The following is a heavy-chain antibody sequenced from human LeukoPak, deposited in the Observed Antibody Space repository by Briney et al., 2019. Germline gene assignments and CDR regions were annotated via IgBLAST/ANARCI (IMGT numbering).Heavy chain of an antibody. J-gene: IGHJ6*03. Sequence: GESLKISCKGSGYSFTSYWIGWVRQMPGKGLEWMGIIYPGDSDTRYSPSFQGQVTISADKSISTAYLQWSSLKASDTAMYYCARQMNYYDSSGYFPDYMDVWGKGTTVTVSS. CDR3: ARQMNYYDSSGYFPDYMDV. V-gene: IGHV5-51*01. CDR2: IYPGDSDT. CDR1: GYSFTSYW. D-gene: IGHD3-22*01.